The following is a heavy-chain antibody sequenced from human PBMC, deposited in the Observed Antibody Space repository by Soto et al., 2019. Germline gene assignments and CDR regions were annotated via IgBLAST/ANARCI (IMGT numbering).Heavy chain of an antibody. J-gene: IGHJ5*02. Sequence: SETLSLTCAVYGGSFSGYYWSWIRQPPGKGLEWIGEINHSGSTNYNPSLKSRVTISVDTSKNQFSLKLSSVTAADTAVYYCAKKISRPPKTPPGVWGEGGWYDPWGRGTLVTVSS. CDR1: GGSFSGYY. V-gene: IGHV4-34*01. CDR3: AKKISRPPKTPPGVWGEGGWYDP. CDR2: INHSGST. D-gene: IGHD1-26*01.